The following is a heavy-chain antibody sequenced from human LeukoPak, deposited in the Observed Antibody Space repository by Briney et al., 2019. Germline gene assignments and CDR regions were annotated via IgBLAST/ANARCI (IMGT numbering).Heavy chain of an antibody. CDR2: ISSSGSTI. CDR1: GFTFSSYE. D-gene: IGHD6-19*01. Sequence: PGGSLRLSCVASGFTFSSYEMNWVRQAPGKGLEWVSYISSSGSTIYYADSVKGRFTISRDNAKNSLYLQVNSLRAEDTAVYYCATSLSGWGTYHYMDVWGKGTTVTISS. V-gene: IGHV3-48*03. J-gene: IGHJ6*03. CDR3: ATSLSGWGTYHYMDV.